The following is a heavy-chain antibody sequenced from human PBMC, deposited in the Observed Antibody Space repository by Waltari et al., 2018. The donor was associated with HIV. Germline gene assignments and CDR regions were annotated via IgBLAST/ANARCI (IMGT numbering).Heavy chain of an antibody. D-gene: IGHD3-16*01. CDR2: LTKDGRNA. CDR3: VRNEVWQRFHYFEH. J-gene: IGHJ1*01. Sequence: EVQLVESGGGLVQLGESLRLSCVASGFNLTDHCMHWARQVSGKGPLWVSRLTKDGRNAIYADSVKGRFTISRDIAKNTLYLELRRVGVEDSGVYYCVRNEVWQRFHYFEHWGQGTLVTVSS. CDR1: GFNLTDHC. V-gene: IGHV3-74*01.